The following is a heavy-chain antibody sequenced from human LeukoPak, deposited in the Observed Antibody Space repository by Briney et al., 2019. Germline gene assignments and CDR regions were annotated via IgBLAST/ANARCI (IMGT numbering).Heavy chain of an antibody. J-gene: IGHJ4*02. Sequence: PGESLRLSCAASGFTFSSYSMNWVRQAPGKGLEWVSSISSSSSYIYYADAVKGRFTISRDNAKNSLYLQMDSLRAEDTAVYYWARGEWYRESYYFDYWGQGTLVTVSS. D-gene: IGHD3-3*01. CDR2: ISSSSSYI. CDR1: GFTFSSYS. V-gene: IGHV3-21*01. CDR3: ARGEWYRESYYFDY.